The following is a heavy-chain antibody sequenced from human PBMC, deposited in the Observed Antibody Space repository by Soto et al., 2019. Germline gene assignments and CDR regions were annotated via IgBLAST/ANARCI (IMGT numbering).Heavy chain of an antibody. V-gene: IGHV1-69*01. CDR2: IIPIFSTS. CDR3: ASPNLFFTSMEWTRSYFDY. CDR1: GGTFNNHA. Sequence: QVQLVQSGADVKKPGSSVKVSCKVSGGTFNNHAISWVRQAPGQGLEWMGGIIPIFSTSDYAQKFQGRVTISADESTSTAYMELTSLTSDDTAVYYCASPNLFFTSMEWTRSYFDYWGQGTLVTVSS. J-gene: IGHJ4*02. D-gene: IGHD3-3*01.